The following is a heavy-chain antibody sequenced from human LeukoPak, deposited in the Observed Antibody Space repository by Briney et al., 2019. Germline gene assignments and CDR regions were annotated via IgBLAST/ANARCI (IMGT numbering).Heavy chain of an antibody. CDR2: IYHSGST. J-gene: IGHJ4*02. CDR3: ARGGTVAAWTMTL. CDR1: GGSISSYY. Sequence: SGTLSLTCAVSGGSISSYYWSWIRQPPGKGLVWMGYIYHSGSTNYNPPLKSRVTISIDTSKNQFSLKMSCVAAADTAVYYCARGGTVAAWTMTLWGQGTLVTVSS. V-gene: IGHV4-59*01. D-gene: IGHD6-13*01.